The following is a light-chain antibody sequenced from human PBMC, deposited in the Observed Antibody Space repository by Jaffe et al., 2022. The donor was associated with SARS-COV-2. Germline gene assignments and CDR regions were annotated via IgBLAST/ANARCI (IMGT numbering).Light chain of an antibody. CDR2: GNN. J-gene: IGLJ3*02. CDR1: SSNIGNNY. V-gene: IGLV1-51*01. Sequence: QSVLTQPPSVSAAPGQKVTISCSGSSSNIGNNYVSWYQQLPGTAPKLLIFGNNERPSGIPDRFSGSKSGTSATLGITGLQTGDEADYYCGTWDSSLSAVLFGGGTKLTVL. CDR3: GTWDSSLSAVL.